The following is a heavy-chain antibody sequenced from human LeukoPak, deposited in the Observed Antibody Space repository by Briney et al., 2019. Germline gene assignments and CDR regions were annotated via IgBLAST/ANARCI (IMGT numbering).Heavy chain of an antibody. CDR2: ISYSGST. CDR3: ARGAIRRGSWFDP. Sequence: SETLSLTCTVSGGSISTYYWSWIRQPPGEGLEWIGYISYSGSTNYNPSLKSRVTISVDTSKNQFSLKLSSVTAADTAVYYCARGAIRRGSWFDPWGQGTLVTVSS. J-gene: IGHJ5*02. CDR1: GGSISTYY. V-gene: IGHV4-59*01. D-gene: IGHD3-16*01.